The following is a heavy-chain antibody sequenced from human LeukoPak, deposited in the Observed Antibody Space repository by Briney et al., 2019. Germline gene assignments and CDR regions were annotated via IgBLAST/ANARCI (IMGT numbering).Heavy chain of an antibody. Sequence: KSGGSLRLSCAASGFTFSVYYMSWIRQDPGKGLEWVSYISGSAGTSVTTIYYADSVKGRFTISRDNAKNSLYLQMNSLRAEDTAVYYCARGVVAQFDFWGQGTLITVSS. CDR3: ARGVVAQFDF. D-gene: IGHD3-22*01. CDR1: GFTFSVYY. J-gene: IGHJ4*02. CDR2: ISGSAGTSVTTI. V-gene: IGHV3-11*01.